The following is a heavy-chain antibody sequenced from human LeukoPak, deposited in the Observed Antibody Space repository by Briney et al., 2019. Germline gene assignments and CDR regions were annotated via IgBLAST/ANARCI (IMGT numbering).Heavy chain of an antibody. V-gene: IGHV3-23*01. D-gene: IGHD2-21*01. CDR3: AKDPRGPDS. CDR2: ISAGGYDT. J-gene: IGHJ4*02. Sequence: GRSLRLSCAASGFIFGINEMTWVRQAPGKRLEWVSGISAGGYDTYYADSVKGRFTISRDNPKSTLFLLMNSLRAEDTALYYCAKDPRGPDSWGQGTLVTVSS. CDR1: GFIFGINE.